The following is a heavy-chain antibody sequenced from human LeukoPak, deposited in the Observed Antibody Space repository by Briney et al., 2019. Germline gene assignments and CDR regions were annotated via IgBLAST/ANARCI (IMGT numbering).Heavy chain of an antibody. J-gene: IGHJ4*02. V-gene: IGHV1-46*01. CDR2: INPSGGST. D-gene: IGHD3-10*01. CDR1: GYTFTSYD. CDR3: ASDGRGVIIIDY. Sequence: ASVKVSCKGSGYTFTSYDINWVRQAPGQGLEWMGIINPSGGSTSYAQKFQGRVTMTRDTSTSTVYMELGSLRSEDTAVYYCASDGRGVIIIDYWGQGTLVTVSS.